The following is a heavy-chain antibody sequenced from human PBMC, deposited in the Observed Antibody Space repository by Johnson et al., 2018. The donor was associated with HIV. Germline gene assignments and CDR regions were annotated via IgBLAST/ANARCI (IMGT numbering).Heavy chain of an antibody. Sequence: EVQLVESGGGLVQPGGSLRLSCAASGFTFSSYWMSWVRQAPGKGLEWVAVIWYDGSKKYYVESVQGRFTISRDNAKDSLFLQMNSLRAEDTAVYYCARSNAFDIWGQGTMVTVSS. J-gene: IGHJ3*02. CDR3: ARSNAFDI. V-gene: IGHV3-7*01. CDR2: IWYDGSKK. CDR1: GFTFSSYW.